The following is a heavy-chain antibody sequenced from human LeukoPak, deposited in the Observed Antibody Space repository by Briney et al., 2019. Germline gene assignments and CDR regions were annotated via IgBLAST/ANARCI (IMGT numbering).Heavy chain of an antibody. CDR3: ARLSNTGTTSYYYYMDA. D-gene: IGHD1-7*01. CDR2: IYPGDSDT. CDR1: GYSFTSYW. J-gene: IGHJ6*03. Sequence: KPGESLKIXCKGSGYSFTSYWIGWVRLMPGKGLEWMGIIYPGDSDTRYSPSFQGQVTISADKSISTAYLQWSSLKASDTAMYYCARLSNTGTTSYYYYMDAWGKGTTVTVSS. V-gene: IGHV5-51*03.